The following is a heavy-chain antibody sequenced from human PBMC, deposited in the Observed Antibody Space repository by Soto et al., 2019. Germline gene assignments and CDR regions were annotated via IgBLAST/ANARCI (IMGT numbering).Heavy chain of an antibody. D-gene: IGHD6-25*01. V-gene: IGHV5-10-1*01. CDR2: IDPSDSYT. Sequence: GSLKISCKGSGYSFTSYWISWVRQMPGKGLEWMGRIDPSDSYTNYSPSFQGHVTISADKSISTAYLQWSSLKASDTAMYYCARPKGHALAAPLDVWGQGTTVTVSS. CDR1: GYSFTSYW. J-gene: IGHJ6*02. CDR3: ARPKGHALAAPLDV.